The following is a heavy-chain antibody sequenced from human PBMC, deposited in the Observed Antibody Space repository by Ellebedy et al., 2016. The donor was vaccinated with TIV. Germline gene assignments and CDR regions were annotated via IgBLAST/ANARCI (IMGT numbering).Heavy chain of an antibody. J-gene: IGHJ4*02. CDR2: ISAYNGNT. CDR3: ARIYPNIAAAVAEGFDY. V-gene: IGHV1-18*01. Sequence: ASVKVSXXASGYTFTSYGISWVRQAPGQGLEWMGWISAYNGNTNYAQKLQGRVTMTTDTSTSTAYMELRSLRSDDTAVYYCARIYPNIAAAVAEGFDYWGQGTLVTVSS. CDR1: GYTFTSYG. D-gene: IGHD6-13*01.